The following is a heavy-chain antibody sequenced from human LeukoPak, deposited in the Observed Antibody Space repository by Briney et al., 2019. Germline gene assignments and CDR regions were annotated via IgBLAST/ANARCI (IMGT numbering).Heavy chain of an antibody. V-gene: IGHV3-30*18. CDR3: AKEGAGFQNGMDV. J-gene: IGHJ6*02. Sequence: GRSLRLSCAASGFTFSSYGMHWVRQAPGKELEWVAVISYDGSNKYYADFVKGRFTISRDNSKNTLYLQMNSLRAEDTAVYYCAKEGAGFQNGMDVWGQGTTVTVSS. CDR2: ISYDGSNK. CDR1: GFTFSSYG. D-gene: IGHD2/OR15-2a*01.